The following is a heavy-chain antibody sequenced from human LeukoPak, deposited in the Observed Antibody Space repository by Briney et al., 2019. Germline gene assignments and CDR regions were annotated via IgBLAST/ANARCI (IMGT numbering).Heavy chain of an antibody. CDR1: GFTFSDHY. CDR3: ATFDY. CDR2: IRNKANSYTT. V-gene: IGHV3-72*01. Sequence: QPGGSLRLSCAASGFTFSDHYMDWVRQAPGKGLEWVGRIRNKANSYTTEYAASVKGRFTISRDDSKNSLYLQMNSLKAEDTAVYYCATFDYWGQGTLVTVSS. J-gene: IGHJ4*02.